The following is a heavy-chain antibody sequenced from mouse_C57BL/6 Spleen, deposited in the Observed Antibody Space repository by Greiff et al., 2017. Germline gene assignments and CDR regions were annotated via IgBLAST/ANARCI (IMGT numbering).Heavy chain of an antibody. CDR3: TRGRTGYFDY. J-gene: IGHJ2*01. D-gene: IGHD4-1*01. V-gene: IGHV1-15*01. CDR2: IDPETGGT. CDR1: GYTFTDYE. Sequence: VQLQQSGAELVRPGASVTLSCKASGYTFTDYEMHWVKQTPVHGLEWIGAIDPETGGTAYNQKFKGKAILTADKSSSTAYMELRSLTSEDSAVYYCTRGRTGYFDYWSQGTTLTVSS.